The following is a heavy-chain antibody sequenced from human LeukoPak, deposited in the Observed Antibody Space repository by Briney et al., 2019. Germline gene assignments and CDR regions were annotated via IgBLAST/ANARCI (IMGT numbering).Heavy chain of an antibody. CDR2: ISAYNGNT. V-gene: IGHV1-18*01. CDR3: ARGNFYYDILTGYSRSNHFDY. Sequence: GASVKVSCKASGYTFTSYGISWVRQAPGQGLEWMGWISAYNGNTNYAQKLQGRVTMTTDTSTSTAYMELSSLRSEDTAVYYCARGNFYYDILTGYSRSNHFDYWGQGTLVTVSS. J-gene: IGHJ4*02. CDR1: GYTFTSYG. D-gene: IGHD3-9*01.